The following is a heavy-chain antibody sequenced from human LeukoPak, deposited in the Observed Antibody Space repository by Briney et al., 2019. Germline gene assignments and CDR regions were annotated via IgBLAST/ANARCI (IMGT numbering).Heavy chain of an antibody. CDR2: INPSGGST. V-gene: IGHV1-46*01. Sequence: ASVKVSFKASGYTLISYYIHWVRQAPGQGLEWMGIINPSGGSTRYAQKFQGRVTMTRDTSTGTIYMELSSLRSEDTAVYFCARDSGTVSDAFDIWGQGTMVTVSS. J-gene: IGHJ3*02. CDR1: GYTLISYY. CDR3: ARDSGTVSDAFDI. D-gene: IGHD4-11*01.